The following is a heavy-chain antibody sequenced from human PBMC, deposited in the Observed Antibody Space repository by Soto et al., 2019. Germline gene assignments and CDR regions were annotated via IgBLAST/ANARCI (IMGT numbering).Heavy chain of an antibody. CDR3: ARDFGYSYGHNYYYYYGMDV. Sequence: SETLSLTCTVSGGSVSSGSYYWSWIRQPPGKGLEWIGYIYYSGSTNYNPSLKSRVTISVDASKNQFSLKLSSVTAADTAVYYCARDFGYSYGHNYYYYYGMDVWGQGTTVTVSS. V-gene: IGHV4-61*01. CDR1: GGSVSSGSYY. J-gene: IGHJ6*02. CDR2: IYYSGST. D-gene: IGHD5-18*01.